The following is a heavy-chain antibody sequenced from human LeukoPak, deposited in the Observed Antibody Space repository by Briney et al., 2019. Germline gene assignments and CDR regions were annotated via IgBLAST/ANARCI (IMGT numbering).Heavy chain of an antibody. Sequence: ASVKVSCKASGYTFTSYDINWMRQATGQGLEWMGWMNPNSGNTGYAQKFQGRVTMTRNTSISTAYMELSSLRSEDTAVYYCARGSRLGGLYYFDYWGQGTLVTVSS. D-gene: IGHD3-16*01. CDR1: GYTFTSYD. CDR2: MNPNSGNT. J-gene: IGHJ4*02. V-gene: IGHV1-8*01. CDR3: ARGSRLGGLYYFDY.